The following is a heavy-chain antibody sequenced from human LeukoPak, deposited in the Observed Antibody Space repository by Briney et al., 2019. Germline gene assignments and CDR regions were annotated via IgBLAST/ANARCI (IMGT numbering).Heavy chain of an antibody. D-gene: IGHD6-19*01. CDR2: IIPIFGTA. J-gene: IGHJ4*02. CDR1: GDTFSSYA. V-gene: IGHV1-69*13. CDR3: ARSSGYSSGWYVAYYFDY. Sequence: ASVKASCKASGDTFSSYAISWVRQAPGQGLEWMGGIIPIFGTANYAQKFQGRVTITADESTSTAYMELSSLRSEDTAVYYCARSSGYSSGWYVAYYFDYWGQGTLVTVSS.